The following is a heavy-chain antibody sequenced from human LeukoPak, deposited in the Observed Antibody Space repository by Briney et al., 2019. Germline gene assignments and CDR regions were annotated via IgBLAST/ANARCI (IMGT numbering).Heavy chain of an antibody. CDR3: GRDPNGDYIGTFDM. CDR1: GFTFISYA. J-gene: IGHJ3*02. CDR2: ISGGGGST. V-gene: IGHV3-23*01. Sequence: GGSLRLSCAASGFTFISYAMSWVRQAPGKGLEWVSTISGGGGSTDYADSVKGRFTISRDNSKNTLYLQMNSLRAEDTAVYYCGRDPNGDYIGTFDMWGRGTMVSVSS. D-gene: IGHD4-17*01.